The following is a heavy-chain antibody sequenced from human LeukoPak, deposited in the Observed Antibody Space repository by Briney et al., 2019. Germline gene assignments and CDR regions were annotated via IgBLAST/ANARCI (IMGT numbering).Heavy chain of an antibody. J-gene: IGHJ6*02. D-gene: IGHD1-26*01. CDR3: ARDGSGSYYYYGMDV. V-gene: IGHV4-59*01. CDR2: IYYSGST. CDR1: GGSISSYY. Sequence: PSETLSLTCTVSGGSISSYYWSWIRQPPGKGLEWIGYIYYSGSTNYNPSLKSRVTISVDTSKNQFSLKLSSVTAADTAVYYCARDGSGSYYYYGMDVWGQGTTVTVSS.